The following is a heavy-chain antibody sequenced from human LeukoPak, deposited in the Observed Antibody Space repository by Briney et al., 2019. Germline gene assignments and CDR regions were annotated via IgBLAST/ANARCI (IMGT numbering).Heavy chain of an antibody. V-gene: IGHV3-30*02. CDR1: GFTLRRDF. Sequence: EGALRLSFAASGFTLRRDFLHWGRPAPRQGVEWVAFLRYDGSQKYYADSVKGRFTISRDNSKNTLYLQINSLRAEDTAVYYCAKDRLVDYWGQGTLVTVSS. J-gene: IGHJ4*02. CDR2: LRYDGSQK. CDR3: AKDRLVDY.